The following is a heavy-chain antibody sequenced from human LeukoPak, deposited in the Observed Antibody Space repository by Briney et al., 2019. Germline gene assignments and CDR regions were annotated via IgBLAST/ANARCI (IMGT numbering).Heavy chain of an antibody. J-gene: IGHJ6*02. D-gene: IGHD2-21*01. CDR3: RRHRVVVPAVKDVMTQYYYKYLGMDV. CDR1: GYTFSSYS. CDR2: ISSSSSYI. Sequence: GGSLRLSCAASGYTFSSYSMNWVRQAPGKGLEWVSSISSSSSYIYYADSVKGRYTISRDNAKYSLYLQMNSLRAEDTAVYHWRRHRVVVPAVKDVMTQYYYKYLGMDVWGQGTPVTVSS. V-gene: IGHV3-21*01.